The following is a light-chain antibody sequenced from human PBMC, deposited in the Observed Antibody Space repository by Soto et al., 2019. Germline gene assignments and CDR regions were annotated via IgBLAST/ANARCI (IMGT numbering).Light chain of an antibody. V-gene: IGKV3-15*01. CDR2: GAS. J-gene: IGKJ1*01. CDR1: QSVSSSY. Sequence: EIVLTQSPGTLSLSPGERATLSCRASQSVSSSYLVWYQQKPGQAPRLLIYGASTRATGIPARFSGSGSGTEFTLTISSLQSEDFAVYYCQQYNNWWTFGQGTKVEIK. CDR3: QQYNNWWT.